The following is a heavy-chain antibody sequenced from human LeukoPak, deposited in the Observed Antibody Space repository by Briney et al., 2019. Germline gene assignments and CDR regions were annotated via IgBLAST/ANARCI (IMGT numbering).Heavy chain of an antibody. J-gene: IGHJ4*02. V-gene: IGHV3-23*01. D-gene: IGHD6-13*01. CDR3: AMEPRGSSSWYDY. CDR2: ISGSGGST. CDR1: GFTFSSYA. Sequence: GGSLTLSCAASGFTFSSYAMSWVRQAPGKGLEWVSAISGSGGSTYYADSVKGRFTISRDNSKNTLYQQMNSLRAEDTAVYYCAMEPRGSSSWYDYWGQGTLVTVSS.